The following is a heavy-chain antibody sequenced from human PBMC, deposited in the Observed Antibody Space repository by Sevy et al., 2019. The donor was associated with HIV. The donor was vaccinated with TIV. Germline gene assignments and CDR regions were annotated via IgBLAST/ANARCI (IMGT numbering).Heavy chain of an antibody. D-gene: IGHD6-6*01. CDR1: GFTFSSYA. Sequence: GGSLRLSCAASGFTFSSYAMHWVRQAPGKGLEWVAVISYDGSNKYYADSVKGRFTISRDNSKNMLYLQMNSLRAEDTAVYYCARDLIAARPYYYYGMDVWGQGTTVTVSS. CDR3: ARDLIAARPYYYYGMDV. CDR2: ISYDGSNK. J-gene: IGHJ6*02. V-gene: IGHV3-30-3*01.